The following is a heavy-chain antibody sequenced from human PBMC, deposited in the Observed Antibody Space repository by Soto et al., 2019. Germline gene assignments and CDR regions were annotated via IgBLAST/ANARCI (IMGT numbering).Heavy chain of an antibody. V-gene: IGHV3-7*01. CDR3: ARHNSGTFAFDY. D-gene: IGHD1-26*01. CDR1: GFTFRIYW. CDR2: IKQDGSEE. J-gene: IGHJ4*02. Sequence: GGSLRLSCAASGFTFRIYWMTWVRQAPGKGLEWVAHIKQDGSEEYYVDSVKGRFTISRDNGKNSLFLQMNSLRAEDTAVYYCARHNSGTFAFDYWRQGSLVTVSS.